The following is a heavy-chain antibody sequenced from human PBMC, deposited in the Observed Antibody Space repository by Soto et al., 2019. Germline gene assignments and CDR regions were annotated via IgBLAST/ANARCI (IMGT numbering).Heavy chain of an antibody. D-gene: IGHD3-3*01. J-gene: IGHJ6*02. CDR3: ARXVRFLEWSVYYYYGMDV. Sequence: GGSLRLSCAASGFTFSSYGMHWVRQAPGKGLEWVAVIWYDGSNKYYADSVKGRFTISRDNSKNTLYLQLNSLRAEDTAVYYCARXVRFLEWSVYYYYGMDVWGQGTTVTVSS. V-gene: IGHV3-33*01. CDR2: IWYDGSNK. CDR1: GFTFSSYG.